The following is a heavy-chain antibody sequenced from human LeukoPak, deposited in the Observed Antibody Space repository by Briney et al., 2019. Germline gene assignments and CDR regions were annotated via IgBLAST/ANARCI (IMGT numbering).Heavy chain of an antibody. J-gene: IGHJ4*02. CDR2: INHSGST. V-gene: IGHV4-34*01. D-gene: IGHD6-13*01. Sequence: SETLSLTCAVYGGSFSGYYWSWIRQPPGKGLEWIGEINHSGSTNYNPSLKSRVTISVDTSKNQFSLKLSSVTAADTAVYYCARGLGGYSSSWYEVRNYYFDYLGQGTLVTVSS. CDR1: GGSFSGYY. CDR3: ARGLGGYSSSWYEVRNYYFDY.